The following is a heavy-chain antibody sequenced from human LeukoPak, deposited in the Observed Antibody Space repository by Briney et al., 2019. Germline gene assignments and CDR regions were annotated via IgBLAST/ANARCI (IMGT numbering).Heavy chain of an antibody. J-gene: IGHJ4*02. CDR2: ISASSGTI. CDR1: RFTFSSYN. Sequence: GGSLRLSCAASRFTFSSYNMNWVRQAPGKGLEWISHISASSGTIYYADSVKGRFTISRDNAKDSLYLQMNSLRAEDTAVYYCSRESRPAALDYWGQGTLLTVSS. CDR3: SRESRPAALDY. V-gene: IGHV3-48*04. D-gene: IGHD2-2*01.